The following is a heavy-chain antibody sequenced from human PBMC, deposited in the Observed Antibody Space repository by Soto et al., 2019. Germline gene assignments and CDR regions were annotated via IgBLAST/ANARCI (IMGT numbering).Heavy chain of an antibody. CDR1: GYSFTSYW. J-gene: IGHJ4*02. CDR2: IYPGDSDT. Sequence: PGESLKISCKGSGYSFTSYWIGWVRQMPGKGLGWMGIIYPGDSDTRYSPSFQGQVTISADKSISTAYLQWSSLKASDTAMYYCARGPYYYDSSGYYCEDYWGQGTLVTVS. V-gene: IGHV5-51*01. CDR3: ARGPYYYDSSGYYCEDY. D-gene: IGHD3-22*01.